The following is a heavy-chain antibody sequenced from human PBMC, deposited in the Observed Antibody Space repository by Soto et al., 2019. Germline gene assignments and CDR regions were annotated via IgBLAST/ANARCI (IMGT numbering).Heavy chain of an antibody. CDR1: GGSVSSGSYY. D-gene: IGHD5-18*01. J-gene: IGHJ4*02. V-gene: IGHV4-61*01. CDR2: IYYSGST. CDR3: ARTNTAGNRSDY. Sequence: QVQLQESGPGLVKPSETLSLTCTVSGGSVSSGSYYWSWIRQPPGKGLEWIGYIYYSGSTNYNPSLKSRVTISVDTSKNQFSLKLSSVTAADTAVYYCARTNTAGNRSDYWGQGTLVTVSS.